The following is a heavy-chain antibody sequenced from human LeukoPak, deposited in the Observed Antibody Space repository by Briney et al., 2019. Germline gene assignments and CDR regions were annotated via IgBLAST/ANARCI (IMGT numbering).Heavy chain of an antibody. V-gene: IGHV3-33*06. Sequence: PGRSLRLSCAASGFTFSSYGMHWVRQAPGKGLEWVADIWYDGSNKYYADSVKGRFTMSRDNSKNTLYLQMNSLRAEDTAVYYCAKDLKYSSSWYVRGFDYWGQGTLVTVSS. CDR3: AKDLKYSSSWYVRGFDY. CDR2: IWYDGSNK. CDR1: GFTFSSYG. D-gene: IGHD6-13*01. J-gene: IGHJ4*02.